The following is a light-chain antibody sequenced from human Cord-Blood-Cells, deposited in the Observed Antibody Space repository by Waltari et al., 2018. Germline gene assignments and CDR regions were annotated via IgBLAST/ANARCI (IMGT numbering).Light chain of an antibody. J-gene: IGLJ3*02. CDR1: SSDVGGYNY. CDR2: DVS. CDR3: CSYAGSYTWV. Sequence: QSALTQPRSVSGSPGQSVTISCTGTSSDVGGYNYVSWYQQHPGKAPKLMIYDVSKRPSGVPYRFSGSKSGNPASLTISGLQAEDEADYYCCSYAGSYTWVFGGGTKLTVL. V-gene: IGLV2-11*01.